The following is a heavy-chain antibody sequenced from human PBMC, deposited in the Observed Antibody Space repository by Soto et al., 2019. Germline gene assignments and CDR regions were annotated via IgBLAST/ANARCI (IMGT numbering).Heavy chain of an antibody. Sequence: PSETLSLTCTVSGGSISSYYWGWIRQPPGKGLEWIVYIYYSASTNYNPSLKSRVTISVDTSKNQFSLKLSSVTAADTAVYYCARVMDTARGGIDYWGQGTLVTVSS. CDR2: IYYSAST. CDR3: ARVMDTARGGIDY. D-gene: IGHD5-18*01. V-gene: IGHV4-59*01. CDR1: GGSISSYY. J-gene: IGHJ4*02.